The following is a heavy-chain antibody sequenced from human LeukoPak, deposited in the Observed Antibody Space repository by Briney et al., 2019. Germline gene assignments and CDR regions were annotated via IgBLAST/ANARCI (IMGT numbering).Heavy chain of an antibody. J-gene: IGHJ4*02. CDR2: IYYDGST. CDR3: AREGTYPFDY. Sequence: PSGTLSLTCTISGGSISSYYWSWIRHPPGKGLEWIGYIYYDGSTNYNPSLKSRVTMSVDTSKNQFSLELSSVTAADTAVYYCAREGTYPFDYWGPGTLVTVSS. V-gene: IGHV4-59*01. CDR1: GGSISSYY.